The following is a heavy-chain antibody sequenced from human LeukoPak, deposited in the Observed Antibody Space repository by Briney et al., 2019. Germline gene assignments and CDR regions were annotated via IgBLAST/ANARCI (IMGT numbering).Heavy chain of an antibody. J-gene: IGHJ4*02. CDR2: IIPILGSA. V-gene: IGHV1-69*16. CDR1: GGSFSNYP. CDR3: ARGERAIPIYY. Sequence: SVKVSCKASGGSFSNYPISWVRQAPGQGLEWMGGIIPILGSATYAQHFQGRVTITMDESTTTAYMELSSLRPEDTAVFYCARGERAIPIYYWGQGTLVTVSS. D-gene: IGHD3-10*01.